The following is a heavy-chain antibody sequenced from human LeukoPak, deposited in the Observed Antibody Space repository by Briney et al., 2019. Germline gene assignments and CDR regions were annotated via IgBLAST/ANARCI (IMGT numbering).Heavy chain of an antibody. CDR3: AKSPGTYSYFYAMDV. CDR2: VYTGGKT. J-gene: IGHJ6*02. D-gene: IGHD1-26*01. Sequence: HPGGSLRLSCAASGFTFSNAWMSWVRQAPGKGLEWVSVVYTGGKTYYADSVKGRFTISRDNSKNTLYLQMNSLRVEDTAVYYCAKSPGTYSYFYAMDVWGQGTTVTVSS. V-gene: IGHV3-66*01. CDR1: GFTFSNAW.